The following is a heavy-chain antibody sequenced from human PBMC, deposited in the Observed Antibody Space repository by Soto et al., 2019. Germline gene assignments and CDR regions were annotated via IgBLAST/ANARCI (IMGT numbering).Heavy chain of an antibody. D-gene: IGHD6-13*01. CDR2: ISGSRGNT. J-gene: IGHJ5*02. CDR3: AKDQLPAGGTFWFDP. V-gene: IGHV3-23*01. CDR1: GFTFSTYP. Sequence: EVQLLESGGGLVQPGGSLRVSCAASGFTFSTYPMSWVRQAPGKGLEWVSAISGSRGNTYYADSVRGRFTISRDNSKNTLYLQMSSLRAENTAVYYCAKDQLPAGGTFWFDPRGQGTLVTVSS.